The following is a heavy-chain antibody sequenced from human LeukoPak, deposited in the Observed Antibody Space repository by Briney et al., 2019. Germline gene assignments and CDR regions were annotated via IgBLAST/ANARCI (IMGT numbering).Heavy chain of an antibody. CDR1: GGSFSGYY. Sequence: SETLSLTCAVYGGSFSGYYWSWIRQSPGKGLEWIGEINYSGTTNYNPSLKSRVTISVDTSKNQLSLKLTSVTAADTAVYYCARAPWGFWYFDLWGRGTLVTVSS. J-gene: IGHJ2*01. CDR2: INYSGTT. D-gene: IGHD3-16*01. V-gene: IGHV4-34*01. CDR3: ARAPWGFWYFDL.